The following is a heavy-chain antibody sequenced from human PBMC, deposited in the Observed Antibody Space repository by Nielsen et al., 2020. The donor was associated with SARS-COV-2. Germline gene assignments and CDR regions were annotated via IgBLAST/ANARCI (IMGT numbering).Heavy chain of an antibody. D-gene: IGHD3-3*01. J-gene: IGHJ5*02. CDR3: ARGGSITIFGVVIINWFDP. V-gene: IGHV4-31*03. CDR2: IYYSGST. Sequence: SETLSLTCTVSGGSISSGGYYWSWIRQHPGKGLEWIGYIYYSGSTYYNPSLKSRVTISVDTSKNQFSLKLSSVTAADTAVYYCARGGSITIFGVVIINWFDPWGQGTLVTVSS. CDR1: GGSISSGGYY.